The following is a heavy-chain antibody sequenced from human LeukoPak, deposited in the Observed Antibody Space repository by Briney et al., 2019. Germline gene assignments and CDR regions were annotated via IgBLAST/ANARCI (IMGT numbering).Heavy chain of an antibody. CDR2: ISSSSSYI. CDR3: ARGRGRPNFDY. CDR1: GFTVSSNY. Sequence: GGSLRLSCAASGFTVSSNYMSWVRQAPGKGLEWVSSISSSSSYIYYADSVKGRFTISRDNAKNSLYLQMNSLRAEDTAVYYCARGRGRPNFDYWGQGTLVTVSS. J-gene: IGHJ4*02. V-gene: IGHV3-21*01. D-gene: IGHD1-1*01.